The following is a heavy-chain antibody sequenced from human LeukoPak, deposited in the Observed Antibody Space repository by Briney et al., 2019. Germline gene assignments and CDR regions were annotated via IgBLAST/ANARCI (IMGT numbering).Heavy chain of an antibody. Sequence: GASVKVSCKASGYTFTDYYIHWVRQAPGQGLEWMGRINPNNGDTNYEQKFQGRVTMTRDTSISTAYMELSRLQSDDTAVYYCSSSYRTVWRFDYWGQETLVTVSP. V-gene: IGHV1-2*06. CDR1: GYTFTDYY. CDR3: SSSYRTVWRFDY. J-gene: IGHJ4*02. D-gene: IGHD6-19*01. CDR2: INPNNGDT.